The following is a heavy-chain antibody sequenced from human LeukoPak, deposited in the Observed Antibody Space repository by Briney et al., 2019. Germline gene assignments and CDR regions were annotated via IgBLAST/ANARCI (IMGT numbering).Heavy chain of an antibody. CDR3: ASKSYSGSNFDY. D-gene: IGHD3-10*01. CDR2: ISSSGSTT. CDR1: GFTFSDYY. J-gene: IGHJ4*02. V-gene: IGHV3-11*01. Sequence: PGGSLRLSCAASGFTFSDYYMSWIRQAPGKGLEWVSDISSSGSTTYYADSVKGRFPFSRDNAKNTLYLQMNSLRAEDTPVYYCASKSYSGSNFDYWGQGTLVSVS.